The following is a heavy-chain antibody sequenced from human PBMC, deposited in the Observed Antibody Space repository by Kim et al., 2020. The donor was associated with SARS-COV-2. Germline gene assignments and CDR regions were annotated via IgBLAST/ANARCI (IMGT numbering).Heavy chain of an antibody. V-gene: IGHV1-8*01. D-gene: IGHD3-3*01. Sequence: ASVKVSCKASGYTFTSYDINWVRQATGQGLEWMGWMNPNSGNTGYAQKFQGRVTMTRNTSISTAYMELSSLRSEDTAVYYCARGRTYYDFWSGYGHLIYYYYGMDVWGQGTTVTVSS. CDR3: ARGRTYYDFWSGYGHLIYYYYGMDV. CDR1: GYTFTSYD. J-gene: IGHJ6*02. CDR2: MNPNSGNT.